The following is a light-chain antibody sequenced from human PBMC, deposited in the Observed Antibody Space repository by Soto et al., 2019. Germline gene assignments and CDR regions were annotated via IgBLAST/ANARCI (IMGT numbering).Light chain of an antibody. J-gene: IGKJ4*01. CDR3: QKYNSAPPT. Sequence: DIQMTQSPSSLSVSVGDRVTITCRASQDISNDLACYQQKPGKVPKLLIYSASTLQSGVPSRFSGSGSGTDFNLTISSLQPEDVATYYCQKYNSAPPTFGGGTKVEIK. V-gene: IGKV1-27*01. CDR2: SAS. CDR1: QDISND.